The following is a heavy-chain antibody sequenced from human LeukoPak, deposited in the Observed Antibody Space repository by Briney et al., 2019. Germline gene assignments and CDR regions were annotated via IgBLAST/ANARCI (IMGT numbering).Heavy chain of an antibody. CDR1: GGSISSYY. D-gene: IGHD6-13*01. J-gene: IGHJ5*02. CDR3: ARDLLIWAYPGIAAAGPNWFDP. V-gene: IGHV4-4*07. Sequence: SETLSLTCTVSGGSISSYYWSWIRQPAGKGLEWIGRIYTSGSTNYNPSLKSRVTMSVDTSKNQFSLQLNSVTPEDTAVYYCARDLLIWAYPGIAAAGPNWFDPWGQGTLVTVSS. CDR2: IYTSGST.